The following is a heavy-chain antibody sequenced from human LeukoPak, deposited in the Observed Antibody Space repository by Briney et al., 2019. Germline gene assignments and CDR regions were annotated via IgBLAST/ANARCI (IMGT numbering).Heavy chain of an antibody. CDR3: ARIDQYYDFWSGRGYAFGI. Sequence: GGSLRLSCAASGFTFSSYSMNWVRQAPGKGLEWVSSISSSSSYIYYADSVKGRFTISRDNAKNSLYLQMNSLRAEDTAVYYCARIDQYYDFWSGRGYAFGIWGQGTMVTVSS. V-gene: IGHV3-21*01. D-gene: IGHD3-3*01. CDR2: ISSSSSYI. J-gene: IGHJ3*02. CDR1: GFTFSSYS.